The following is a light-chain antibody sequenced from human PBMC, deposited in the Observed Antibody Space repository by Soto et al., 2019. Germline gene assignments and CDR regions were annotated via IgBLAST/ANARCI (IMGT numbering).Light chain of an antibody. J-gene: IGKJ4*01. CDR1: QDISSY. CDR3: QQLNSYPLS. V-gene: IGKV1-9*01. Sequence: DIQLTQSPSLLSASVGDRVTITCRASQDISSYLAWYQRKPGRAPELLIHGAHSLHSGVPSRFSGSGSGTEFSLTISSLQPEDFATYYCQQLNSYPLSFGGGTKVDIK. CDR2: GAH.